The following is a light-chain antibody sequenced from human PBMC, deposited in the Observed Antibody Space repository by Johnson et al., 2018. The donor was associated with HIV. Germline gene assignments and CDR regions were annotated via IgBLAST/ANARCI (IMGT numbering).Light chain of an antibody. CDR3: ATCDNSLRV. V-gene: IGLV1-51*02. CDR2: ETT. Sequence: QSVLTQSPSVSAAPGQKVTISCSGSSSNIGNNYVSWYRQLPGTAPKLLIYETTKRPSGIPDRFSGSRSGTSATLGITGLQTGDEADYYCATCDNSLRVFGTGTKVTVL. J-gene: IGLJ1*01. CDR1: SSNIGNNY.